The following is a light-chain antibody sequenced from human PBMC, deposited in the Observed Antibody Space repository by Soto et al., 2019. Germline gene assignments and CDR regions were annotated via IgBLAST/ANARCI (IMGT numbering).Light chain of an antibody. CDR1: QSVRNNY. J-gene: IGKJ2*01. V-gene: IGKV3-20*01. CDR2: GSS. Sequence: EVVLTQSPGTLSLSPGERATLSCRASQSVRNNYLAWYQQKPGQSTKLLIFGSSDRATGIPDRFSGSGSGTDFTLTISRLEPEDFAVYYCQQYGISPPYTFGQGTKLEIK. CDR3: QQYGISPPYT.